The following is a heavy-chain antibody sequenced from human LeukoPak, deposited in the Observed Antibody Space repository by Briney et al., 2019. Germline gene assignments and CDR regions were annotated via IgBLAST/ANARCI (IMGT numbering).Heavy chain of an antibody. V-gene: IGHV3-23*01. J-gene: IGHJ4*02. CDR2: ISGGGGST. Sequence: SGGSLRLSCAASAFTFSSYAMSWVRQAPGKGLEWVSVISGGGGSTFYADSVKGRFTISRDNSKNTLYLQMNSLRAEDTAIYYCARGVSGGLYYFDYWGQGTLVTVSS. D-gene: IGHD6-19*01. CDR3: ARGVSGGLYYFDY. CDR1: AFTFSSYA.